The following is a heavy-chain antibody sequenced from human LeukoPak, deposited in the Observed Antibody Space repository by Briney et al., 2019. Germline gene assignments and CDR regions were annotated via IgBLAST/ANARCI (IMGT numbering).Heavy chain of an antibody. D-gene: IGHD2-2*01. CDR3: ARDQRYCSSSSCPWEPFDY. Sequence: GGSLRLSCAASGFTFSSYWMSWVRQAPGKGLEWVANIKQDGSEKYYVDSVKGRFTTSRDNAKNSLYLQMNSLRAEDTAVYYCARDQRYCSSSSCPWEPFDYWGQGTLVTVSS. CDR2: IKQDGSEK. CDR1: GFTFSSYW. J-gene: IGHJ4*02. V-gene: IGHV3-7*05.